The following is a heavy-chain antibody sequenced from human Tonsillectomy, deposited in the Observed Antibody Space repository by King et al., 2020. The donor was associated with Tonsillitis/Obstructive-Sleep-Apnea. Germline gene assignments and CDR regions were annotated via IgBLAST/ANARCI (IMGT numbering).Heavy chain of an antibody. Sequence: QLVQSGGGLVQPGRSLRLSCTGSGFTFGDYAMNWVRQAPGKGLEWVGFIRSEAYGGTTEYAASVKGRFTISRDDSKTIAYLQMDSLKTEDTAVYYCTRGNHGFDYWGQGTLVTVSS. V-gene: IGHV3-49*04. CDR1: GFTFGDYA. J-gene: IGHJ4*02. CDR2: IRSEAYGGTT. CDR3: TRGNHGFDY. D-gene: IGHD1-14*01.